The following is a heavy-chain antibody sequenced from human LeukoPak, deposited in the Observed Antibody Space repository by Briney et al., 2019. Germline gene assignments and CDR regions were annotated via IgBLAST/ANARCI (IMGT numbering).Heavy chain of an antibody. CDR3: TTYYGGD. J-gene: IGHJ4*02. V-gene: IGHV3-21*01. D-gene: IGHD4-23*01. Sequence: KTGGSLRLSCAASGFLFSTYTMNWVRQAPGKGLEWVSSISNNYISYADSVRGRFTISRDNAKNSLFLQMNSLRAEDTAVYYCTTYYGGDWGQGTLVTVSS. CDR1: GFLFSTYT. CDR2: ISNNYI.